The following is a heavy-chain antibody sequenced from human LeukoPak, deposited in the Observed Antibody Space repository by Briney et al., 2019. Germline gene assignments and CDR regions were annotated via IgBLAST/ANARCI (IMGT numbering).Heavy chain of an antibody. CDR2: IYTSGIT. D-gene: IGHD3-22*01. J-gene: IGHJ3*02. CDR1: GFTVSSNF. V-gene: IGHV3-66*01. Sequence: GGSLRLSCAVSGFTVSSNFMSWVRQAPGKGPEWVSVIYTSGITYYADSVRGRFTISRDNSKNTLYLQMNSLRAEDTAVYYCAKGFYDNSASGVFDIWGQGTMVTVS. CDR3: AKGFYDNSASGVFDI.